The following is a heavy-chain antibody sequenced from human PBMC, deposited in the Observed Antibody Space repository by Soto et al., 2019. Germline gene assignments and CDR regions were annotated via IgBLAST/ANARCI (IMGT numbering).Heavy chain of an antibody. D-gene: IGHD3-10*01. Sequence: PSETLSLTCTVSGGSISSYYWNWIRQPPGKGLEWIGYIYYSGSTNYNPSLKSRVAMSLDTSKNQFSLKLRSVAAADTAVYYCARGARWFGGWWFDPWGQGTPVTVSS. CDR2: IYYSGST. CDR3: ARGARWFGGWWFDP. V-gene: IGHV4-59*01. J-gene: IGHJ5*02. CDR1: GGSISSYY.